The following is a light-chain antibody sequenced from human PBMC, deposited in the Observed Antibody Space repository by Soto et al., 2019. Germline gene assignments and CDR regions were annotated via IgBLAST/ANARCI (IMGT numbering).Light chain of an antibody. V-gene: IGLV1-40*01. CDR3: QSYDSSLSAVV. CDR1: SSNIGAGYD. J-gene: IGLJ2*01. Sequence: QSVLAQPPSVSGAPGQRVTISCTGSSSNIGAGYDVHWYQQLPGTGPKLLIYGNKNRPSGVPDRFSGSKSDTSASLGITGVQAEDEADYYCQSYDSSLSAVVFGGGTKLTVL. CDR2: GNK.